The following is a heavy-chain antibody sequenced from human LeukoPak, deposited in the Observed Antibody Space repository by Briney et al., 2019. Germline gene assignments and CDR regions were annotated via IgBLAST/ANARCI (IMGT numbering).Heavy chain of an antibody. V-gene: IGHV1-24*01. D-gene: IGHD5-24*01. J-gene: IGHJ4*02. Sequence: ASVKVSCKVSGYPLTELSMYWVRQAPGKGLEWMGSFDPEGRLHAQKFQGRVTMTEDTSTDTVYMELSSLRSEDTAVYYCATDPMGDGFTEVLDYWGQGTLVTVSS. CDR2: FDPEGR. CDR3: ATDPMGDGFTEVLDY. CDR1: GYPLTELS.